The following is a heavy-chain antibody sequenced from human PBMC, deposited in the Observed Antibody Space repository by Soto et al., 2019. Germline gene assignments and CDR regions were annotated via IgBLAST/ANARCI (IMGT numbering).Heavy chain of an antibody. CDR3: ARGFQNLVRGVIPRHFDY. Sequence: SETLSLTCAVYGGSFSGYYWSWIRQPPGKGLEWIGEINHSGSTNYNPSLKSRVTISVDTSKNQFSLKLSSVTAADTAVYYCARGFQNLVRGVIPRHFDYWGQGTLVTVPS. D-gene: IGHD3-10*01. CDR2: INHSGST. J-gene: IGHJ4*02. V-gene: IGHV4-34*01. CDR1: GGSFSGYY.